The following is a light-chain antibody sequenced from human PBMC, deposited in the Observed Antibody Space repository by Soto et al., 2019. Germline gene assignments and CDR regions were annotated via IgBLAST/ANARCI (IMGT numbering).Light chain of an antibody. Sequence: QSALTQPRSVSGSPGQSVTISCTGTSSDVGGYDFVSWYQQHPGKAPKLMIYDVSKRPSGVPDRFSGSKSGNTASLTISGLQAEDEADYYCCSYAGNYTPYVFGSGTKLTDL. CDR1: SSDVGGYDF. CDR2: DVS. V-gene: IGLV2-11*01. J-gene: IGLJ1*01. CDR3: CSYAGNYTPYV.